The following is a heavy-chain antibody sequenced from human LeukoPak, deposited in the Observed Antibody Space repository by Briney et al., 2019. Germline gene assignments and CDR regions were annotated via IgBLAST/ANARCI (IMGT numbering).Heavy chain of an antibody. CDR3: AKDRQWLNYYYYGMDV. Sequence: GSLILSCAASGFTFSSYAMSWVRQAPGKGLEWVSAISGSGGSTYYADSVKGRFTISRDNSKNTLYLQMNSLRAEDTAVYYCAKDRQWLNYYYYGMDVWGQGTTVTVSS. V-gene: IGHV3-23*01. J-gene: IGHJ6*02. CDR1: GFTFSSYA. CDR2: ISGSGGST. D-gene: IGHD6-19*01.